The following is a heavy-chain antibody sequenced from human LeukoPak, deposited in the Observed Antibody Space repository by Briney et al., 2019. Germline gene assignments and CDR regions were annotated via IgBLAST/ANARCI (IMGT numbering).Heavy chain of an antibody. CDR3: ARARYSSSWACDY. D-gene: IGHD6-13*01. Sequence: PSETLSLTCTVSGGSISSYYWSWIRQPPGKGLEWIGYIYYSGSTNYNPSLKSRVTISVDTSKNQFSLRLSSVTAADTAVYYCARARYSSSWACDYWGQGTLVTVSS. CDR1: GGSISSYY. J-gene: IGHJ4*02. V-gene: IGHV4-59*01. CDR2: IYYSGST.